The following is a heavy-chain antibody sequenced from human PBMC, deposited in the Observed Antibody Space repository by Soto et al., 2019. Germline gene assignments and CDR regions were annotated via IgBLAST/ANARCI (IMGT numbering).Heavy chain of an antibody. Sequence: QLQLQESGPGLVTPSETLSLTCTVSGGSISGSPSYWGWIRQPPGKGLEWIGRVYYIGNTYYSPSLKTRVTISVDTSKNQFSLKLTSVNAADTALYYCAGQIYSSSGYYFDYWGQGTLVTVSS. CDR2: VYYIGNT. V-gene: IGHV4-39*01. J-gene: IGHJ4*02. CDR3: AGQIYSSSGYYFDY. D-gene: IGHD6-6*01. CDR1: GGSISGSPSY.